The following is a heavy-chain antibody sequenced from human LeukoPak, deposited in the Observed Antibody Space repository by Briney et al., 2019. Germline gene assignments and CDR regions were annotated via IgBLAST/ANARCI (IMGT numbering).Heavy chain of an antibody. D-gene: IGHD2-2*01. CDR3: APLGYCSDTSCSDTDY. CDR1: GFTFSSYA. J-gene: IGHJ4*02. Sequence: GGSLRLSCAASGFTFSSYAMSWVRQAPGKGLEWVSTISGSDGSTYYADSLKGRFTISRDNSKNTLYLQMDSLRAEDTAVYYCAPLGYCSDTSCSDTDYWGQGTLVTVSS. V-gene: IGHV3-23*01. CDR2: ISGSDGST.